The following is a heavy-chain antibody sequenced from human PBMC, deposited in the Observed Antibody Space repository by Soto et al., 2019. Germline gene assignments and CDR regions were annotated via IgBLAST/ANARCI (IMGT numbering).Heavy chain of an antibody. D-gene: IGHD1-26*01. CDR2: TYYRSKWYY. V-gene: IGHV6-1*01. CDR3: ARGEQYSGRIFDY. CDR1: GDSVSSNSGG. Sequence: SQTLPLTCAITGDSVSSNSGGRSRVRQSPSRGLEWLGRTYYRSKWYYEYAVSVRGRITINPDTSKNQYSLQLNSVTPEDTAVYFCARGEQYSGRIFDYWGQGTLVTVSS. J-gene: IGHJ4*01.